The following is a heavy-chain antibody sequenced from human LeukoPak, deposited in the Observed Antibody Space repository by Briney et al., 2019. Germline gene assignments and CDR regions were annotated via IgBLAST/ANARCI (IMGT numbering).Heavy chain of an antibody. Sequence: SETLSLTCAVYGGSFSGYFWSWIRPRPGEGVEWIGEINHSGSTNYNPTLKSRVTISVDTSKNQFSLKLSSVTAADTAEYYCASRGYCSGGSCSDFDYWGQGTLVTVSS. J-gene: IGHJ4*02. CDR2: INHSGST. V-gene: IGHV4-34*01. CDR3: ASRGYCSGGSCSDFDY. CDR1: GGSFSGYF. D-gene: IGHD2-15*01.